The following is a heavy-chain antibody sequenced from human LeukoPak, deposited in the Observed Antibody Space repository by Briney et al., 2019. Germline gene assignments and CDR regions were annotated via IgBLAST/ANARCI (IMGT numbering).Heavy chain of an antibody. Sequence: GGSLRLSCAASGFTFDDYAMHWVRQAPGMGLEWVSGISWNSGSIGYADFVKGRLTISRDNAKNFLYLQMSSLRAEDTALYYCAKGYYYDSGGYYNYFDYWGQGTLVTVSS. V-gene: IGHV3-9*01. CDR3: AKGYYYDSGGYYNYFDY. CDR2: ISWNSGSI. CDR1: GFTFDDYA. J-gene: IGHJ4*02. D-gene: IGHD3-22*01.